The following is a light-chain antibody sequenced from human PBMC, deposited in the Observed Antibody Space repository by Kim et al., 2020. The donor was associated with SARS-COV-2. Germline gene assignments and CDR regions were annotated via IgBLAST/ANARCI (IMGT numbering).Light chain of an antibody. Sequence: SYELTQPPSVSVAPGQTATITCGGNDIASKSVHWYQQNPGQAPVLVIYYNSDRPSGIPGRFSGSNSGNTATLTITGVEAGDEADYYCQVWDSSTDHRVFGGGTKLTVL. J-gene: IGLJ3*02. CDR1: DIASKS. CDR2: YNS. V-gene: IGLV3-21*04. CDR3: QVWDSSTDHRV.